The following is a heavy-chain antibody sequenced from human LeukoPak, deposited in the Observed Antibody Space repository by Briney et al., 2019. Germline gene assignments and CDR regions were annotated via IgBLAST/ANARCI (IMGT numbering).Heavy chain of an antibody. CDR3: ASSLTMVRGDY. CDR1: GFTFSSYR. Sequence: GGSLRLSCAASGFTFSSYRMNWVRQAPGKGLEWVSYISSSSSTIYYADSVKGRFTISRDNAKNSLYLQMDSLRAEDTAVYYCASSLTMVRGDYWGQGTLVTVSS. D-gene: IGHD3-10*01. J-gene: IGHJ4*02. CDR2: ISSSSSTI. V-gene: IGHV3-48*04.